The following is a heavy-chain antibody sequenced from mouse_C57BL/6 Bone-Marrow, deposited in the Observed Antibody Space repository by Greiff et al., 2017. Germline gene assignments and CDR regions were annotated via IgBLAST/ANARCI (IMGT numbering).Heavy chain of an antibody. D-gene: IGHD2-2*01. V-gene: IGHV1-20*01. CDR1: GYSFTGYF. CDR2: INPYNGDT. J-gene: IGHJ3*01. CDR3: ARGGYGYGPFAY. Sequence: VHVKQSGPELVKPGDSVKISCKASGYSFTGYFMNWVMQSHGKSLEWIGRINPYNGDTFYNQKFKGKATLTVDKSSSTAHMELRSLTSEDSAVYYCARGGYGYGPFAYWGQGTLVTVSA.